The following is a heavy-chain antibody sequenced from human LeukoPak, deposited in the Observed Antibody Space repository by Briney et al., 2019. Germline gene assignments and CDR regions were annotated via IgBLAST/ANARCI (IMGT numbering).Heavy chain of an antibody. V-gene: IGHV3-7*01. D-gene: IGHD2/OR15-2a*01. CDR2: IKQDGSEI. CDR3: ASGRTTFDY. Sequence: PGGSLRLSCVVSRFTFSSHWMSWVRQAPGKGLEWVANIKQDGSEIYYVDSVRGRFTISRDNAKNSLYLQMNSLRAEDTAVYYCASGRTTFDYWGQGTLVTVSS. J-gene: IGHJ4*02. CDR1: RFTFSSHW.